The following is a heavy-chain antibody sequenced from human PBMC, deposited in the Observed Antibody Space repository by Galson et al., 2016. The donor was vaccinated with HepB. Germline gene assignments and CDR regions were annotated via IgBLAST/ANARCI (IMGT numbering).Heavy chain of an antibody. CDR3: VRDHYDSSGYPYNWFDP. J-gene: IGHJ5*02. D-gene: IGHD3-22*01. Sequence: SVKVSCKASGYTFTNYAMHWVRQAPGQRLEWMGWINAGNGNTKYSQKFQGRVTITRVTSASTAYMELSSLRSEDTAVYYCVRDHYDSSGYPYNWFDPWGQGTLVTVSS. V-gene: IGHV1-3*01. CDR2: INAGNGNT. CDR1: GYTFTNYA.